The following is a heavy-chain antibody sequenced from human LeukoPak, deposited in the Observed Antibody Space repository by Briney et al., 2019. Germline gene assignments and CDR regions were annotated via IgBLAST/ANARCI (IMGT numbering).Heavy chain of an antibody. D-gene: IGHD1-7*01. Sequence: PGGSLRLSCAASGFTFSTYRMSWVRQTPGKGLEWLSYISETGTIIYYADSVKGRFAISRDNAKNSLYLQINSLRAEDTAVYYCARVNYISSGWGAPFDHWGQGTLVTVSP. J-gene: IGHJ4*02. CDR1: GFTFSTYR. CDR2: ISETGTII. CDR3: ARVNYISSGWGAPFDH. V-gene: IGHV3-48*04.